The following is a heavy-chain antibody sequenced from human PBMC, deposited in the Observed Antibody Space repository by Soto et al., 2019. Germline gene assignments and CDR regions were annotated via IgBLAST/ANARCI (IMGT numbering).Heavy chain of an antibody. D-gene: IGHD3-16*02. CDR1: GDSVSSNSAA. CDR2: TYYRSKWYN. J-gene: IGHJ4*02. Sequence: SQTLSLTCAISGDSVSSNSAAWNWIRQSPSRGLEWLGRTYYRSKWYNDYAVSVKSRITINPDTSKNQFSLQLNSVTPEDTAVYYCARGSHYDYVWGSYLIDCWGQGTLVTVSS. CDR3: ARGSHYDYVWGSYLIDC. V-gene: IGHV6-1*01.